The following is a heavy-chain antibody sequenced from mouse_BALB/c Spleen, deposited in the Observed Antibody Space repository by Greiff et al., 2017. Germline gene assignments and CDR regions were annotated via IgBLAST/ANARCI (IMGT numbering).Heavy chain of an antibody. CDR2: ISSGGSYT. CDR1: GFTFSSYA. CDR3: AREGYEVPYWYFDV. D-gene: IGHD3-1*01. V-gene: IGHV5-9-4*01. J-gene: IGHJ1*01. Sequence: EVQVVESGGGLVKPGGSLKLSCAASGFTFSSYAMSWVRQSPEKRLEWVAEISSGGSYTYYPDTVTGRFTISRDNAKNTLYLEMSSLRSEDTAMYYCAREGYEVPYWYFDVWGAGTTVTVSS.